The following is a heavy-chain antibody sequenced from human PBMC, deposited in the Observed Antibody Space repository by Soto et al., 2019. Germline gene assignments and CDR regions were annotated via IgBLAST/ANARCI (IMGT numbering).Heavy chain of an antibody. V-gene: IGHV3-30*18. CDR2: ISYDGSNK. CDR1: GFTFSSYG. Sequence: QVQLVESGGGVVQPGRSLRLSCAASGFTFSSYGMHWVRQAPGKGLEWVAVISYDGSNKYYADSVKGRFTISRDNSKNTLYLQMNSLRAEDTAVYYCAKSNRGSSWVHNYYYGMDVWGQGTTVTVSS. J-gene: IGHJ6*02. CDR3: AKSNRGSSWVHNYYYGMDV. D-gene: IGHD6-13*01.